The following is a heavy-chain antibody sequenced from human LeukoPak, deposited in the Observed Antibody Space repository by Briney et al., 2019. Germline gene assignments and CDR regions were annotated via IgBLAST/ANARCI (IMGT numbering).Heavy chain of an antibody. V-gene: IGHV1-69*13. D-gene: IGHD6-19*01. Sequence: SVKVSCTASGGTFSSYAISWVRQAPGQGLEWMGGIIPIFGTANYAQEFQGRVTITADESTSTAYMELSSLRSEDTAVYYCARESGWQWLGYYFDYWGQGTLVTVSS. CDR1: GGTFSSYA. CDR2: IIPIFGTA. CDR3: ARESGWQWLGYYFDY. J-gene: IGHJ4*02.